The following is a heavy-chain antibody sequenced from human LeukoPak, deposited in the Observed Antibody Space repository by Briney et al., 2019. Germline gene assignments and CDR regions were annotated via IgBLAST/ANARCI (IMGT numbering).Heavy chain of an antibody. D-gene: IGHD6-13*01. CDR1: GFTFSSYG. V-gene: IGHV3-30*02. CDR2: IRYDGSNK. Sequence: GGSLRLSCAASGFTFSSYGMHWVRQAPGKGLEWVAFIRYDGSNKYYADSVKGRFTISRDNSKNTLYLQMNSLRAEDTAVYYCAKDGDVDDPGIAAAGTPYSYYYYMDVWGKGTTVTVSS. J-gene: IGHJ6*03. CDR3: AKDGDVDDPGIAAAGTPYSYYYYMDV.